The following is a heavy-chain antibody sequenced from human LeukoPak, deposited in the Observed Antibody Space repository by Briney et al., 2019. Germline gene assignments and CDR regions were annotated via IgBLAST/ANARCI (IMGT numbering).Heavy chain of an antibody. CDR2: IRYDGSNK. CDR3: ARAGFDCTNGVCRRLDY. V-gene: IGHV3-30*02. Sequence: PGGSLRLSCAASGFTFSHYGMKWVRQAPGKGLEWVALIRYDGSNKYYADSVKGRFTISRDNSKNTLYLQMNSLRAEDTAVYYCARAGFDCTNGVCRRLDYWGQGTLVTVSS. J-gene: IGHJ4*02. D-gene: IGHD2-8*01. CDR1: GFTFSHYG.